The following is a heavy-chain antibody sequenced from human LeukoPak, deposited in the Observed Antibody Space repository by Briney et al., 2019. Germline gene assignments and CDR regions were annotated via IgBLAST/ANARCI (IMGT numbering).Heavy chain of an antibody. CDR2: INSDGRSI. CDR3: ARKPVAATPDYFDY. Sequence: PGGSLRLSCAASGFTFSSYWMHWVRQAPGKGLVWVSRINSDGRSISYADSVKGRFTISRDNAKNTLYLQMNCLRAEDTAVYYCARKPVAATPDYFDYWGQGTLVTVSS. D-gene: IGHD2-15*01. V-gene: IGHV3-74*01. CDR1: GFTFSSYW. J-gene: IGHJ4*02.